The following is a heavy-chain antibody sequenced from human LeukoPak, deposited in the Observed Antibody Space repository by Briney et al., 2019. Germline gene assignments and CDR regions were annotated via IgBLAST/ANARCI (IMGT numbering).Heavy chain of an antibody. CDR2: ISSSSSTI. Sequence: GGSLRLSCAASGFTFDDYAMHWVRQAPGKGLEGVSYISSSSSTIYYADSVKGRFTISRDNAKNSLYLQMNSLRAEDTAVYYCARSSNYYYYYYMDVWGKGTTVTVSS. CDR1: GFTFDDYA. D-gene: IGHD2/OR15-2a*01. CDR3: ARSSNYYYYYYMDV. J-gene: IGHJ6*03. V-gene: IGHV3-48*01.